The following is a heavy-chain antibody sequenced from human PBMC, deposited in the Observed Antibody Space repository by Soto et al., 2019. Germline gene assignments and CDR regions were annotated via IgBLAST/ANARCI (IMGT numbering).Heavy chain of an antibody. V-gene: IGHV4-4*08. CDR2: VYNSGKT. J-gene: IGHJ5*02. Sequence: PSETLSLTCTVSGGSLTTDSWTWSWIRKPPGKGLEWIGYVYNSGKTVYNPSLKSRVTISVDTSKNQFSLRLESVTATDTAVYYCAREGIAAAGTLDPWGQGTLVTVSS. CDR3: AREGIAAAGTLDP. D-gene: IGHD6-13*01. CDR1: GGSLTTDSW.